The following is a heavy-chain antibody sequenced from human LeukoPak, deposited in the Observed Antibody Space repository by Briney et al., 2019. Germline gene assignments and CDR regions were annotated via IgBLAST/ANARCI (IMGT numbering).Heavy chain of an antibody. D-gene: IGHD6-6*01. J-gene: IGHJ5*02. V-gene: IGHV1-69*05. CDR1: GGTFISYA. Sequence: SVKVSCKASGGTFISYAISWVRQAPGQGLEWMGGIIPIFGTANYAQKFQGRVTITTDESTSTAYMELSSLRAEDTAVYYCARVEGIAARPPFDPWGQGTLVTVSS. CDR2: IIPIFGTA. CDR3: ARVEGIAARPPFDP.